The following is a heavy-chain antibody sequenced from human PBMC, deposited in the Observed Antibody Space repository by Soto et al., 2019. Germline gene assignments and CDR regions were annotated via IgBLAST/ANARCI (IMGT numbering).Heavy chain of an antibody. J-gene: IGHJ4*02. Sequence: GGSLRLSCAASGFTFSSYGMHWVRQAPGKGLEWVAVISYDGSNKYYADSVKGRFTISRDSSKNTLYLQMNSLRAEDTAVYYCAKDRQQLGLDYWGQGTLVTVSS. CDR1: GFTFSSYG. CDR2: ISYDGSNK. CDR3: AKDRQQLGLDY. D-gene: IGHD6-13*01. V-gene: IGHV3-30*18.